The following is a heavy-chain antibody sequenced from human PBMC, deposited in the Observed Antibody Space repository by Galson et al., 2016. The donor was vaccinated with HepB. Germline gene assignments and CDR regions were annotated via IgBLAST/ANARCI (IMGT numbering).Heavy chain of an antibody. D-gene: IGHD6-19*01. V-gene: IGHV3-64*05. CDR3: VKDRAGFYAFDY. J-gene: IGHJ4*02. CDR2: INDNGSRK. Sequence: SLRLSCAASGFTFSKYAMHWVRQAPGKGLEYVSGINDNGSRKHYGDSVKGRCTISRDDSKNTVYVQMNSLTTEDTAVYYCVKDRAGFYAFDYWGQGALVTVSA. CDR1: GFTFSKYA.